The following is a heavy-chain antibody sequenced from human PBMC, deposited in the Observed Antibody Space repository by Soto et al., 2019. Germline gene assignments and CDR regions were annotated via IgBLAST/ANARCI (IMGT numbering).Heavy chain of an antibody. J-gene: IGHJ4*02. D-gene: IGHD3-10*01. Sequence: GGSLRLSCAASGFTLSTFGMNWVRQAPGKGLERVANISPDGTIKYYVDSVKGRFTISRDNAESSLYLQMSSLRAEDTAVYYCARNYFWGQGVLVTVSS. V-gene: IGHV3-7*01. CDR1: GFTLSTFG. CDR3: ARNYF. CDR2: ISPDGTIK.